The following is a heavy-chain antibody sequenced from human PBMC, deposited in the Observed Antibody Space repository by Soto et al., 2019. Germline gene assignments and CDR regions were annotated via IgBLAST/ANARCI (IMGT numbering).Heavy chain of an antibody. J-gene: IGHJ6*03. V-gene: IGHV3-23*01. CDR2: ISGSGGST. D-gene: IGHD3-3*02. Sequence: EVQLLESGGGLVQPGGSLRLSCAASGFTFSSYAVSWVRQAPGKGLEWVSAISGSGGSTYYADSVKGRFTISRDNSKNTLYLQMNSLRAEDTAIYSCAKPGGFSSYYYYYMDVWGKGTTVTVSS. CDR3: AKPGGFSSYYYYYMDV. CDR1: GFTFSSYA.